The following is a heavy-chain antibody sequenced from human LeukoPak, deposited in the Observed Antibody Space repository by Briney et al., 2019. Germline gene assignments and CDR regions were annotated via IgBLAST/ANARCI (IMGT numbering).Heavy chain of an antibody. D-gene: IGHD2-15*01. Sequence: GGFLRLSCAASGFTVSSNYMSWVRQAPGKGLEWVSLIYSGGSTYYADSVKGRFTISRDNSKNILYLQMNSLRAEDTAVYYCARHRRYCSGTTCYSGHDYWGQGTLVTVSS. CDR1: GFTVSSNY. V-gene: IGHV3-53*01. J-gene: IGHJ4*02. CDR3: ARHRRYCSGTTCYSGHDY. CDR2: IYSGGST.